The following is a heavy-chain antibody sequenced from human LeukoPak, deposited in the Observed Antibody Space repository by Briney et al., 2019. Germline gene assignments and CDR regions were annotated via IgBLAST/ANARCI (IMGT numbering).Heavy chain of an antibody. CDR3: AREDHSNYEY. D-gene: IGHD4-11*01. CDR1: GFTFSNYW. V-gene: IGHV3-7*03. Sequence: GGYLRPSCAASGFTFSNYWMSWVRQAPGKGLEWVASIKQDGTETHYVDSVKGRFTISKDNAKNSLYLQLNSLRAEDTAVYYCAREDHSNYEYWGQGTLVTVSS. CDR2: IKQDGTET. J-gene: IGHJ4*02.